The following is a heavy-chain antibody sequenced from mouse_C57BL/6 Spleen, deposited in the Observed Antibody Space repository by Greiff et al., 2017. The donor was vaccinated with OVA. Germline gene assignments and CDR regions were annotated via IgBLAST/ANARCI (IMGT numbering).Heavy chain of an antibody. CDR1: GYTFTSYW. J-gene: IGHJ4*01. CDR2: IHPNSGST. V-gene: IGHV1-64*01. D-gene: IGHD3-1*01. CDR3: ARSGGSWHYYAMDY. Sequence: QVQLQQPGAELVKPGASVKLSCKASGYTFTSYWMHWVKQRPGQGLEWIGMIHPNSGSTNYNEKLKSKATLTVDKSSSTAYMQLSSLTSEDSAVYYCARSGGSWHYYAMDYWGQGTSVTVSS.